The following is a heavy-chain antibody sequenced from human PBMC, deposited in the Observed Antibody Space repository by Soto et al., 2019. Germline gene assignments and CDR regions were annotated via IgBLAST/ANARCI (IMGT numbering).Heavy chain of an antibody. J-gene: IGHJ6*02. V-gene: IGHV4-59*01. CDR2: VSYSGST. CDR3: AREGLITGTTYYYYGMDV. D-gene: IGHD1-7*01. CDR1: GDSISSYY. Sequence: QVQLQESGPGLVKPSETLSLTCTVSGDSISSYYWSWIRQPPGKGLEWIGYVSYSGSTNYNPSLRSPLXXXLXXSKNQFSLKLSSVPAADTAVYYCAREGLITGTTYYYYGMDVWGQGTTVTVSS.